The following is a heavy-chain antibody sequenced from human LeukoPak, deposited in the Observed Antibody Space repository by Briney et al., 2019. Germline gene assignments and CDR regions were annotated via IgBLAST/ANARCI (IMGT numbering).Heavy chain of an antibody. J-gene: IGHJ4*02. CDR2: MYSGGDT. CDR1: RFTVSSNH. V-gene: IGHV3-53*01. D-gene: IGHD3-16*02. Sequence: GGSLRLSCAASRFTVSSNHMSWVRQAPGKGLECVSVMYSGGDTYYADSVKGRFTFSRDNSKNTLYLQMNSLRAEDTAVYYCARVWEISFDSWGQGSLVTVSA. CDR3: ARVWEISFDS.